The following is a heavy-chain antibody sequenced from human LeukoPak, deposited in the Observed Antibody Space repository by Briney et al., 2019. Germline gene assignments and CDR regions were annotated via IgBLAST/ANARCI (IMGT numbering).Heavy chain of an antibody. CDR3: AKAHLRQYSYDVFAI. V-gene: IGHV3-30-3*01. CDR2: ISYDGSNK. D-gene: IGHD5-18*01. Sequence: GGSLRLSCAASGFTFNSYAMHWGRQAPGKGLEWVAVISYDGSNKYYADSVKGRFTISRDNSKNTLSLQMNSLRAEDTAVYYCAKAHLRQYSYDVFAIWGQGTMVTVSS. CDR1: GFTFNSYA. J-gene: IGHJ3*02.